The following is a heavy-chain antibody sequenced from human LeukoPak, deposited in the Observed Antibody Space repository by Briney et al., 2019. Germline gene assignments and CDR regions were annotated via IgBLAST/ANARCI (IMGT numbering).Heavy chain of an antibody. CDR3: TTDEAPFTMVRGVIITAYFDY. CDR1: GFTFSSYA. CDR2: VSGSGGST. J-gene: IGHJ4*02. V-gene: IGHV3-23*01. D-gene: IGHD3-10*01. Sequence: GGSLRLSCAASGFTFSSYAMSWVRQAPGKGLEWVSAVSGSGGSTSYADSVKGRFTISRDNSKNTLYLQMNSLKTEDTAVYYCTTDEAPFTMVRGVIITAYFDYWGQGTLVTVSS.